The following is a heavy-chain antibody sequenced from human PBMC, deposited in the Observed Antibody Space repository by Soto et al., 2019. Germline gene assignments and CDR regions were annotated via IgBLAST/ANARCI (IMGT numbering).Heavy chain of an antibody. V-gene: IGHV3-30*18. CDR3: AKDFSVGQQLDGYGMDV. J-gene: IGHJ6*02. Sequence: QVQLVESGGGVVQPGRSLRLSCAASGFTFSSYGMHWVRQAPGKGLEWVAVISYDGSNKYYADSVKGRFTISRDNSKNPLYLQMNSLRAEDTAVYYCAKDFSVGQQLDGYGMDVWGQGTTVTVSS. CDR1: GFTFSSYG. D-gene: IGHD6-13*01. CDR2: ISYDGSNK.